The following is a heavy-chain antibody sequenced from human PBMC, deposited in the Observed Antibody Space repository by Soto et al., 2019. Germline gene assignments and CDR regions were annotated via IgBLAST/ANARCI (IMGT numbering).Heavy chain of an antibody. D-gene: IGHD2-15*01. CDR1: GFTFSSYA. J-gene: IGHJ3*02. CDR3: AKELLGEDIVVVVAVTDAFDI. Sequence: GGSLRLSCAASGFTFSSYAMSWVRQAPGKGLEWVSAISGSGGSTYYADSVKGRFTISRDNSKNTLYLQMNSLRAEDTAVYYCAKELLGEDIVVVVAVTDAFDIWGQGTMVTVSS. V-gene: IGHV3-23*01. CDR2: ISGSGGST.